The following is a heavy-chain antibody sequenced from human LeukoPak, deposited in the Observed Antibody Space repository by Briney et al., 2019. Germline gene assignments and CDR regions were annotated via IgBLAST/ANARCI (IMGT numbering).Heavy chain of an antibody. D-gene: IGHD1-26*01. V-gene: IGHV3-23*01. J-gene: IGHJ4*02. CDR3: AKDTRALLRLGYFDC. Sequence: PGGSLRLSCAASGFTFSSYWMSWVRQAPGKGLEWVSAISGTGGNTYYADSVKGRFTISRDNSRHTLYLQMNSLRAEDTAVYYCAKDTRALLRLGYFDCWGQGTLVTVSS. CDR2: ISGTGGNT. CDR1: GFTFSSYW.